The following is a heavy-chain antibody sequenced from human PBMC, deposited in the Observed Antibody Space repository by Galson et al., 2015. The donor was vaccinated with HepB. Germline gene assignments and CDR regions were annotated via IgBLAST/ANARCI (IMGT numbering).Heavy chain of an antibody. V-gene: IGHV3-23*01. CDR3: ASNQYSSSSGSDY. CDR2: ISGSGGST. J-gene: IGHJ4*02. CDR1: GFTFSSSA. D-gene: IGHD6-6*01. Sequence: SLRLSCAASGFTFSSSAMSWVRQAPGKGLEWVSAISGSGGSTHYTYSVKGRFTISRDNSKNTLYLQMNSLRAEDTAVYYCASNQYSSSSGSDYWGQGTLVTVSS.